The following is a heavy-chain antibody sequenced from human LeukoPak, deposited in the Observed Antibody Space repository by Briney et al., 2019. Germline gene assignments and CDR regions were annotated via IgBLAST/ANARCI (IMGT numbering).Heavy chain of an antibody. Sequence: GGSLRLSCAASGFTFSSYEMNWVRQAPGKGLEWVSSISSSSSYIYYADSVKGRFTISRDNAKNSLYLQMNSLRAEDTAVYYCARGSGSYLDYWGQGTLVTVSS. CDR2: ISSSSSYI. CDR1: GFTFSSYE. V-gene: IGHV3-21*01. J-gene: IGHJ4*02. CDR3: ARGSGSYLDY.